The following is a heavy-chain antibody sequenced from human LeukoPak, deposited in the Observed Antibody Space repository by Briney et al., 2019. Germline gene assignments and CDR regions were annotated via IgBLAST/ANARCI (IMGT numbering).Heavy chain of an antibody. CDR3: AKHYGSGSYYNY. Sequence: GSLRPSCAASGFTFSSYAMSWVRQAPGKGLEWVSAISGSGGSTYYADSVKGRFTISRDNSKNTLYLQMNSLRAEDTAVYYCAKHYGSGSYYNYWGQGTLVTVSS. J-gene: IGHJ4*02. CDR2: ISGSGGST. D-gene: IGHD3-10*01. CDR1: GFTFSSYA. V-gene: IGHV3-23*01.